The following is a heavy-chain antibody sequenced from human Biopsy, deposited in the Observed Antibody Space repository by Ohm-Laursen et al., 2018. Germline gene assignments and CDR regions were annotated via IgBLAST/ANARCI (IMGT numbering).Heavy chain of an antibody. Sequence: PSDTLSLTCTVSGDSVSSGSFYWTWIRQPPGQGLEYIGYIYDRGSTANHNPSLESRVTMSVDMPKNQFSLKLSSVTAADTAIYYCARGMRSSGWPYFDSWGQGTLVTVSS. J-gene: IGHJ4*02. CDR2: IYDRGSTA. CDR3: ARGMRSSGWPYFDS. D-gene: IGHD6-19*01. V-gene: IGHV4-61*01. CDR1: GDSVSSGSFY.